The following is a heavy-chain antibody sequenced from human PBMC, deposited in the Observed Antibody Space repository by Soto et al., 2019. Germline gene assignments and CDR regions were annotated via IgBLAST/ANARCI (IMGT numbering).Heavy chain of an antibody. D-gene: IGHD1-26*01. V-gene: IGHV3-23*01. CDR1: GFTFSSYA. CDR2: ISGSGDST. J-gene: IGHJ4*02. CDR3: ARRGSGSYYDY. Sequence: EVQLLESGGGLGQPGGSLRLSCAASGFTFSSYAMRWVRQAPVTGLEWVSAISGSGDSTYYADSVKGRFTISRDNSKNTLHLQMNSLRAEDTAVYYCARRGSGSYYDYWGQGTLVTVSS.